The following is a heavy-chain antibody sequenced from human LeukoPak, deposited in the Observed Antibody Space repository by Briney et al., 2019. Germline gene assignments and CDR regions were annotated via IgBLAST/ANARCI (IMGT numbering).Heavy chain of an antibody. D-gene: IGHD2-15*01. V-gene: IGHV3-9*01. CDR3: AKGVVAFDY. CDR2: ISWNSGSI. CDR1: GFTFDDYA. J-gene: IGHJ4*02. Sequence: GGSLRLSCAASGFTFDDYAMHWVRQAPGKGLEWVSGISWNSGSIGYADSVKGGFTISRDNAKNSLYLQMNSLRAEDTALYYCAKGVVAFDYWGQGTLVTVSS.